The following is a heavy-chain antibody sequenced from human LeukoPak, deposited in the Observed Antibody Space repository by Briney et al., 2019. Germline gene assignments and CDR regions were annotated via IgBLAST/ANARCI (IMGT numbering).Heavy chain of an antibody. J-gene: IGHJ4*02. CDR3: AREINYYGSGSPKFFDY. Sequence: SETLSLTCAVYGGSFSGYYWSWIRQPPGKGLEWIGEINHSGSTNYNPPLKSRVTISVDTSKKQSSLKLSSVTAADTAVYYCAREINYYGSGSPKFFDYWGQGTLVTVSS. V-gene: IGHV4-34*01. CDR1: GGSFSGYY. CDR2: INHSGST. D-gene: IGHD3-10*01.